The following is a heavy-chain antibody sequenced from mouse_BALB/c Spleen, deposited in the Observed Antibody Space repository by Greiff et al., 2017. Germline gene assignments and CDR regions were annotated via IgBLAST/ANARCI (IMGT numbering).Heavy chain of an antibody. D-gene: IGHD1-1*01. CDR1: GYTFTSYW. J-gene: IGHJ3*01. V-gene: IGHV1S81*02. CDR2: INPSNGRT. Sequence: VKLQQPGAELVKPGASVKLSCKASGYTFTSYWMHWVKQRPGQGLEWIGEINPSNGRTNYNEKFKSKATLTVDKSSSTAYMQLSSLTSEDSAVYYCARSASYYGFAYWGQGTLVTVSA. CDR3: ARSASYYGFAY.